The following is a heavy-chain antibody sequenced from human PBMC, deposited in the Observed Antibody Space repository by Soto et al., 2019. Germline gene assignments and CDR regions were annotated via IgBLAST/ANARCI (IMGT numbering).Heavy chain of an antibody. V-gene: IGHV1-69*13. D-gene: IGHD5-18*01. CDR2: IIPIFGTA. CDR3: ARAGPGGYSYGYNNWFDP. J-gene: IGHJ5*02. CDR1: GGTFSSYA. Sequence: ASVKVSCKASGGTFSSYAISWVRQAPGQGLEWMGGIIPIFGTANYAQKFQGRVTITADESTSTAYMELSSLRSEDTAVYYCARAGPGGYSYGYNNWFDPWGQGTLVTVSS.